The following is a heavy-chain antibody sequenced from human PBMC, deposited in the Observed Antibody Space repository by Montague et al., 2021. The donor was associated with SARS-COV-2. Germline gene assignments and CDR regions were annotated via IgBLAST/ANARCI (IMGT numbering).Heavy chain of an antibody. CDR2: IGSGGGT. V-gene: IGHV3-53*01. Sequence: SRRISCAASGFSVSSNYLNWVRQAPGKGLEWVSFIGSGGGTYYADSVKGRFTISGDTSRNTLYLQMNSLRAEDTAVYYCAKGGAQGSRSFDYWGQGTLVTVSS. J-gene: IGHJ4*02. CDR1: GFSVSSNY. D-gene: IGHD1-26*01. CDR3: AKGGAQGSRSFDY.